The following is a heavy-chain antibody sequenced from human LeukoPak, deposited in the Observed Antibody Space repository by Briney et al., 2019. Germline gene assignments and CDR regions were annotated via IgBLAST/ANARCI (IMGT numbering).Heavy chain of an antibody. J-gene: IGHJ4*02. CDR2: ISYSGGST. V-gene: IGHV3-23*01. CDR1: EFTFSSYA. D-gene: IGHD6-19*01. Sequence: GGSLRLSCAASEFTFSSYAMSWVRQAPGKGLEWVSGISYSGGSTYYADSVKGRFTISRDNSKNTLYLQMNSLRAEDTAVYYCAEDQRSIAVAGYFDYWGQGTLVTVSS. CDR3: AEDQRSIAVAGYFDY.